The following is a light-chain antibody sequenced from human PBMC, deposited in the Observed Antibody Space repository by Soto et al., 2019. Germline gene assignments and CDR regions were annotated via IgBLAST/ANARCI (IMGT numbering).Light chain of an antibody. CDR1: QSVTSDY. CDR2: DVS. V-gene: IGKV3-20*01. Sequence: DIVLTQSPGTLSLSAGERATLSCRASQSVTSDYLAWYQQKPGQAPRLLIYDVSTSATGIPDRFSASGSGTDVTLAINRLEPEDFALYYCQHSDTSSWTFGQGTRVEIK. J-gene: IGKJ1*01. CDR3: QHSDTSSWT.